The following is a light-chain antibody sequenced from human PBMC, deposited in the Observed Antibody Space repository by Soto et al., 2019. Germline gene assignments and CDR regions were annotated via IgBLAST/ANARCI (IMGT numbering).Light chain of an antibody. CDR1: QSVSSSY. J-gene: IGKJ4*01. V-gene: IGKV3-20*01. CDR3: QEYYNWRRST. CDR2: GAS. Sequence: EIVLTQSPGTLSLSPGERATLSCRASQSVSSSYLAWYQQKPGQAPRLLIYGASSRATGIPDRFSGSGSGTDFTLTISRLEPEDFAVYYCQEYYNWRRSTFGGGTKVDI.